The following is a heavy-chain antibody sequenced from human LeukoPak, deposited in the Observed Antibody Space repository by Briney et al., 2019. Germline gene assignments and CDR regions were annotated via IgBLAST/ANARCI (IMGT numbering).Heavy chain of an antibody. CDR2: IYFSGSA. Sequence: PSETLSLTCVVSGDSINSGGHSWSWIRQSPGKGLEWIGYIYFSGSAFYNPSLQSRATISIDWSKSQFSLKLNSVTAADTAVYFCAREMRGDAFDIWGQGTMVTVSS. V-gene: IGHV4-30-2*06. CDR1: GDSINSGGHS. CDR3: AREMRGDAFDI. J-gene: IGHJ3*02.